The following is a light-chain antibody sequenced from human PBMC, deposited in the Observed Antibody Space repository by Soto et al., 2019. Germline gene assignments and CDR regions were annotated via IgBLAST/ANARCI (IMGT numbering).Light chain of an antibody. V-gene: IGKV3-11*01. CDR2: DAS. CDR3: QQRNSWPWT. J-gene: IGKJ1*01. Sequence: EIVFTHSPATLSFSPGERATLPFRASQSVSSYLAWYQQKPGQAPRLLIYDASTRATGIPARFSGSGSGTDFTLTISSLEPEDFAVYYCQQRNSWPWTFGQGTKVDIK. CDR1: QSVSSY.